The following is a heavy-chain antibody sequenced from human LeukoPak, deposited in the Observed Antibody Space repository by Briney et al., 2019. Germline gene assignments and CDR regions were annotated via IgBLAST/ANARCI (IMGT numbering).Heavy chain of an antibody. Sequence: ASVNVSCKASGGTFSSYSICWVRQAPGPGREWMGGIFPIFFTANYAQKFQRRVTITAGESTSTAYMGLRSMRSEDTAVYYCARGYCSSTRCYGYYYYYMDVWGKGTTVTVSS. CDR3: ARGYCSSTRCYGYYYYYMDV. CDR2: IFPIFFTA. J-gene: IGHJ6*03. D-gene: IGHD2-2*01. V-gene: IGHV1-69*13. CDR1: GGTFSSYS.